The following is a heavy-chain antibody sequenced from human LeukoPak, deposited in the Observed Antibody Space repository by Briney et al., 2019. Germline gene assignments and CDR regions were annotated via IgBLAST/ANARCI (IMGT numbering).Heavy chain of an antibody. CDR1: GFTFDDYA. J-gene: IGHJ4*02. CDR2: ISWNSGSI. D-gene: IGHD3-10*01. CDR3: AKDMGSGSYYKAQFYYFDY. Sequence: GGSLRLSCAASGFTFDDYAMHWVRQAPGKGLEWVSGISWNSGSIGYADSVKGRFTISRDNAKNSLYLQMNSLRAEDTALYYCAKDMGSGSYYKAQFYYFDYWGQGTLVTVSS. V-gene: IGHV3-9*01.